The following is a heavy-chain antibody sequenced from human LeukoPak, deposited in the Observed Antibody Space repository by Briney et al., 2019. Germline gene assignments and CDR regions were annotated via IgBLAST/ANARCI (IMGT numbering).Heavy chain of an antibody. D-gene: IGHD2-2*01. Sequence: SQTLSLTCTVSGGSISSGGYYWHWIRQHPGKGLEWIAYIDYSGSTYYNPSLKSLFTISVDTSKNHFSLRLSSVTAADTAVYYCARGGIYCSSTSCRNWFDPWGQGTLVTVSS. CDR1: GGSISSGGYY. J-gene: IGHJ5*02. CDR3: ARGGIYCSSTSCRNWFDP. CDR2: IDYSGST. V-gene: IGHV4-31*01.